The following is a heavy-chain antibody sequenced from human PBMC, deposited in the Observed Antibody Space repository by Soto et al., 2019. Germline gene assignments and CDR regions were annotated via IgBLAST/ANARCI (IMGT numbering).Heavy chain of an antibody. V-gene: IGHV3-7*04. J-gene: IGHJ4*02. CDR3: ARDGF. Sequence: EMPLVESGGDLVQPGGSLRLSCAASGFTFSNYWMTWVRQAPGKGLEWVANIKYDGTEKYYVDSVKGRFTISRDNANNSLYLQMNSLRAEDTAVYYCARDGFWGQGTLVTVSS. CDR1: GFTFSNYW. CDR2: IKYDGTEK.